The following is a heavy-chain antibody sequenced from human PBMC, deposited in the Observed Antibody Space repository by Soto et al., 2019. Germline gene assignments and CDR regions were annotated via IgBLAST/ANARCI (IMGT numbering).Heavy chain of an antibody. CDR3: AREGSYSAYNFAHGIQLWSFDF. J-gene: IGHJ4*02. CDR1: GGSINTFY. D-gene: IGHD5-12*01. Sequence: SETLSLTCTVSGGSINTFYWSWVRQPAGKGLEWIGRIFSSVSTSFNPSLESRVAMSVDTSKNHFSLNLSSVTAADMAVYYCAREGSYSAYNFAHGIQLWSFDFWGQGALVTVSS. CDR2: IFSSVST. V-gene: IGHV4-4*07.